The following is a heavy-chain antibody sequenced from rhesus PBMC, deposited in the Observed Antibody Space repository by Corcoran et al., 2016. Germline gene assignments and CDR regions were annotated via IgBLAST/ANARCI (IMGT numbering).Heavy chain of an antibody. D-gene: IGHD6-25*01. Sequence: QLQLQESGPGLVRPSATLSLTCAVSGGSISSIYWHWLRPPPGKGLDWIGRISGSYGSTDYNPSLKSRVTISTDTSKNQFSLKLSSVTAADTAVYYCARVNSGSWNLDYWGQGILVTVSS. CDR3: ARVNSGSWNLDY. V-gene: IGHV4-173*01. CDR2: ISGSYGST. CDR1: GGSISSIY. J-gene: IGHJ4*01.